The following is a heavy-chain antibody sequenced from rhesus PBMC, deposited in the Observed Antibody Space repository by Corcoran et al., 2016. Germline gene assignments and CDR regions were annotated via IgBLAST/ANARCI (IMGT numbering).Heavy chain of an antibody. V-gene: IGHV4-173*01. CDR1: GGSIRSNY. Sequence: QLQLQESGPGLVKPSETLSLTCAVSGGSIRSNYWSWIRQPPGKGLEWIGRISGSGGSTDDNPSLKSRVTMSTDTSKNQFSLKLTSVTAADTAVYYCARDLAAAGSEDFDYWGQGVLVTVSS. CDR2: ISGSGGST. D-gene: IGHD6-25*01. CDR3: ARDLAAAGSEDFDY. J-gene: IGHJ4*01.